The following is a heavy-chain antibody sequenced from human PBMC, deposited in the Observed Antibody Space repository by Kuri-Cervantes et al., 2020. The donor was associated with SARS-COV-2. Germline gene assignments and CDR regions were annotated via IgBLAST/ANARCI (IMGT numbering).Heavy chain of an antibody. J-gene: IGHJ6*02. Sequence: SETLSPTCTVLGGSIRSSCYYWGWIRQPPGKGLEWIGSIYFSGSTYYNPSLKSRVTISVDTSKNQFSLKLSSVTAADTDVYYCARVPGYCSSTSCRSYGYYYYYGMDVWGQGTMVTVSS. V-gene: IGHV4-39*01. CDR3: ARVPGYCSSTSCRSYGYYYYYGMDV. CDR1: GGSIRSSCYY. D-gene: IGHD2-2*01. CDR2: IYFSGST.